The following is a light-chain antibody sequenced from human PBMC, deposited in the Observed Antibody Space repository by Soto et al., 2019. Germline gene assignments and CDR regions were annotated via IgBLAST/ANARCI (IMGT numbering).Light chain of an antibody. Sequence: QSALTRPASVSGSPGQSITISCSGTTSDVGGYNLVSWYQQHTAKAPKLLIYEGTQRPSGVSSRFSGSKSGNTASLTISGLQAEDEAGYYCCSYASSSSYVFGTGTKVTVL. CDR1: TSDVGGYNL. V-gene: IGLV2-23*01. CDR3: CSYASSSSYV. CDR2: EGT. J-gene: IGLJ1*01.